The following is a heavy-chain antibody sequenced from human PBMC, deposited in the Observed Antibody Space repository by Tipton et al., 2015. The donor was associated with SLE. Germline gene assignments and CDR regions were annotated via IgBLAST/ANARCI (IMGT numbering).Heavy chain of an antibody. J-gene: IGHJ4*02. D-gene: IGHD6-13*01. CDR3: ARGWGAASGRPFDY. CDR2: TYYRSEWYN. CDR1: GDSVSSNSAA. Sequence: GLVKPSQTLSLTCAISGDSVSSNSAAWNWIRQSPSRGLEWLGRTYYRSEWYNDYAVSVKSRITINPDTSKNQFSLQPNSVTPEDTAVYYCARGWGAASGRPFDYWGQGTLVTVSS. V-gene: IGHV6-1*01.